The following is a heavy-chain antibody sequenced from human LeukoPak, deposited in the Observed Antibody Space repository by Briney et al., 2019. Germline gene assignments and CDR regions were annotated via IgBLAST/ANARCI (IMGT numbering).Heavy chain of an antibody. V-gene: IGHV4-59*08. Sequence: SETLSLTFTVSGGSISNYYWSWIRPPPGKGLEWIGYIYYSGSTNYNPSLKSRVTISVDTSKNQFSLKLSSVTAADTAVYYCARHTAEKYNWFDRWGQGTLVTVSS. CDR3: ARHTAEKYNWFDR. CDR1: GGSISNYY. J-gene: IGHJ5*02. CDR2: IYYSGST. D-gene: IGHD5-24*01.